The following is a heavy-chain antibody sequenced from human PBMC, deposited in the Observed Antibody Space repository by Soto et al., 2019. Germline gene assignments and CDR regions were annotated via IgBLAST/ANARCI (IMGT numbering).Heavy chain of an antibody. CDR2: IIPILGIA. D-gene: IGHD2-15*01. Sequence: QVQLVQSGAEVKKPGSSVKVSCKASGGTFSSNTISWVRQAPGQGLEWMGRIIPILGIANYAQKFQGRVTITADKSTSTAYMELSSLRSEDTAVYYCADLVVAVTGMDVWGQGTTVTVSS. CDR3: ADLVVAVTGMDV. V-gene: IGHV1-69*02. CDR1: GGTFSSNT. J-gene: IGHJ6*02.